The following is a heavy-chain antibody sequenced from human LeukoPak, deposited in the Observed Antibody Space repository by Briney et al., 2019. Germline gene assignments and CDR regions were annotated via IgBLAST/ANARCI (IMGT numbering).Heavy chain of an antibody. CDR3: AKKMTITGWLYYSDY. D-gene: IGHD5-24*01. J-gene: IGHJ4*02. Sequence: GGSLRLSCAVSGFTFSSYAMSWVRQAPGRGLEWVSAISDSGDSTYYADSVKGRFTVSRDNSKNTLYLQMNSLRAEDTAVYYCAKKMTITGWLYYSDYWGQGTLVTVSS. V-gene: IGHV3-23*01. CDR2: ISDSGDST. CDR1: GFTFSSYA.